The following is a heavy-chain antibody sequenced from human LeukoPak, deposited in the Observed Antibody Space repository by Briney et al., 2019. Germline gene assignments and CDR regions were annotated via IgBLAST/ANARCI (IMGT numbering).Heavy chain of an antibody. Sequence: GASVKVSCKASGYTFTSYYMHWVRQAPGQGLEWMGIISPSGGSTSYARKFQGRVTMTRDTSTSTVYMELSSLRSEDTAVYYCARDSGEGNWFDHWGQGTLITVSS. CDR2: ISPSGGST. CDR3: ARDSGEGNWFDH. CDR1: GYTFTSYY. J-gene: IGHJ5*02. D-gene: IGHD4-17*01. V-gene: IGHV1-46*01.